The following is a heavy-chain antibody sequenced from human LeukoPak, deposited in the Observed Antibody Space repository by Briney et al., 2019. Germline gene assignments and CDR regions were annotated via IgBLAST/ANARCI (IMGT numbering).Heavy chain of an antibody. Sequence: PGGSLRLSCAASGFTFTNAWMSWVRQSPGKGLEWVGRIKSKNDGGTTDYAAPVKGRFSISRDDSKNTLYLQMDSLKTEDTAVYYCIADLPTSAAYVFDYWGQGTLVTVSS. D-gene: IGHD2-2*01. CDR2: IKSKNDGGTT. V-gene: IGHV3-15*01. J-gene: IGHJ4*02. CDR1: GFTFTNAW. CDR3: IADLPTSAAYVFDY.